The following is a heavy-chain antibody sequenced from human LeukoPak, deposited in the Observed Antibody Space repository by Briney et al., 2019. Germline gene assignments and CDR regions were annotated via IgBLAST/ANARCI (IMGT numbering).Heavy chain of an antibody. CDR1: GGSFSSYY. Sequence: SETLSLTCAVYGGSFSSYYWSWIRQPPGKGLEWIGYVYYSGSTNYNPSLKSRATISLDTSKNQISLKLSSVTAADTAVYYCARHTTVVPPHYFDYWGQGTLVTVSS. CDR2: VYYSGST. D-gene: IGHD4-23*01. J-gene: IGHJ4*02. V-gene: IGHV4-59*08. CDR3: ARHTTVVPPHYFDY.